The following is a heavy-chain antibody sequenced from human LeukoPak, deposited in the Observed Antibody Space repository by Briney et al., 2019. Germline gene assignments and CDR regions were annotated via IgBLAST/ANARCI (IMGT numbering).Heavy chain of an antibody. CDR1: GFTFSSYA. V-gene: IGHV3-30*04. D-gene: IGHD3-16*01. J-gene: IGHJ4*02. CDR2: ISSDGSNK. Sequence: GRSLRLSCAASGFTFSSYAMHWVRQAPGKGLEWVTIISSDGSNKYYADSVKGRFTISRDNSKNTLYLQMDSLRAEDTALYYRARPADSGENSYGPGFDYWGQGTLVTVSS. CDR3: ARPADSGENSYGPGFDY.